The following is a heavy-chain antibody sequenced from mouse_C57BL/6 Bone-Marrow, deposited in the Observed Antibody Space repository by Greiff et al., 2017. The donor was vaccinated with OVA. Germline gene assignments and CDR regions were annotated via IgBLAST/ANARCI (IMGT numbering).Heavy chain of an antibody. CDR1: GYTFTRYG. CDR3: ARTPYGSSKGYYFDY. CDR2: IYPRSGNT. V-gene: IGHV1-81*01. Sequence: QVQLQQSGAELARPGASVKLSCKASGYTFTRYGISWVKQRTGPGLEWIGEIYPRSGNTYYNEKFKGKATLTADKSSSTAYMELRSRTSEDSAVYFCARTPYGSSKGYYFDYWGQGTTLTVSS. J-gene: IGHJ2*01. D-gene: IGHD1-1*01.